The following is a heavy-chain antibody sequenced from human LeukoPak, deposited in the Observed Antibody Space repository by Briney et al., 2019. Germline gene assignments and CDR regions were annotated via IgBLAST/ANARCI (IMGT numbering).Heavy chain of an antibody. Sequence: GGSLRLSCAASGFTVSSNYMSRVRQAPGKGLEWVSVIYSGGSTYYADSVKGRFTISRDNSKNTLYLQMNSLRAEDTAVYYCARGFTMIVVVPKRGAFDIWGQGTMVTVFS. V-gene: IGHV3-66*02. CDR3: ARGFTMIVVVPKRGAFDI. CDR1: GFTVSSNY. D-gene: IGHD3-22*01. J-gene: IGHJ3*02. CDR2: IYSGGST.